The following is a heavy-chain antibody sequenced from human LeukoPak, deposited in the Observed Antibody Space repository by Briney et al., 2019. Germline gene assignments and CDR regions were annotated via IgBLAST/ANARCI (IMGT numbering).Heavy chain of an antibody. Sequence: GGSLRLSCVASGFTFSSYSMNWVRQAPGKGLEWVSSISTSSSYIYYADSVKARFTISRDNAKNSLYLQMNSLRAEDTAVYYCAREPTDVDTAMAFDYWGQGTLVTVSS. CDR2: ISTSSSYI. J-gene: IGHJ4*02. D-gene: IGHD5-18*01. CDR3: AREPTDVDTAMAFDY. CDR1: GFTFSSYS. V-gene: IGHV3-21*01.